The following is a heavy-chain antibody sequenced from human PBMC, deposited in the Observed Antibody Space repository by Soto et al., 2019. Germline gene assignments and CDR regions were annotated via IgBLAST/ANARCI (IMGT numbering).Heavy chain of an antibody. CDR2: IYSGGST. V-gene: IGHV3-66*01. CDR3: AREGGDYYDRSGYTDY. J-gene: IGHJ4*02. Sequence: GGSLRLSCAASGFTVSSNYMSWVRQAPGKGLEWVSVIYSGGSTYYADSVKGRFTISRDNSKNTLYLQMNSLRAEDTAVYYCAREGGDYYDRSGYTDYWGQGTLVTVSS. CDR1: GFTVSSNY. D-gene: IGHD3-22*01.